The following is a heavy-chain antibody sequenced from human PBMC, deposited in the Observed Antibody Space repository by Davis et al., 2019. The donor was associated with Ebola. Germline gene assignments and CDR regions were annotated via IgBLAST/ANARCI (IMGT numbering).Heavy chain of an antibody. CDR3: ARDSPIGAGYGSLY. D-gene: IGHD3-10*01. V-gene: IGHV3-48*02. CDR1: GFPLSGFS. J-gene: IGHJ4*02. CDR2: ITSFGTT. Sequence: GESLKISCAASGFPLSGFSMNWVRQAPGQGLEWVAYITSFGTTYYADSVKGRFTISRDNVKNSVYLQMNSLRDEDTAVYYCARDSPIGAGYGSLYWGQGTLVTVSS.